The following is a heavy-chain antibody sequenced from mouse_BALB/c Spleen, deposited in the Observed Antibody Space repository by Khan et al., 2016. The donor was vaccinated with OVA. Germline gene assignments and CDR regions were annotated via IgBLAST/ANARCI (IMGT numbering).Heavy chain of an antibody. D-gene: IGHD2-3*01. V-gene: IGHV1-81*01. J-gene: IGHJ2*01. Sequence: QVRLQQSGPELVKPGASVKMSCKASGYTFTYYVITWVKQRTGQGLEWIGEIYPGSDNAYYNERFKGKATLTADKSSNTTHMQHSSLTSEDSAVYFCARGDGYYVYFDYWGQGTTLTVSS. CDR3: ARGDGYYVYFDY. CDR2: IYPGSDNA. CDR1: GYTFTYYV.